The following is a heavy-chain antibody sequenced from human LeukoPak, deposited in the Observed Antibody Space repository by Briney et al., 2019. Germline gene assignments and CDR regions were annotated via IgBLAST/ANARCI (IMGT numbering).Heavy chain of an antibody. V-gene: IGHV1-2*02. CDR2: INPSSGGT. J-gene: IGHJ4*02. CDR1: GYAFTDYY. Sequence: ASVKVSCKASGYAFTDYYMHWVRQAPGQGLEWMGWINPSSGGTSYAQKFQGRVTMTGDTSISTAYMELSSLTSNDTAVYYCARDLDLWDYWGQGTLVTVSS. D-gene: IGHD3-3*01. CDR3: ARDLDLWDY.